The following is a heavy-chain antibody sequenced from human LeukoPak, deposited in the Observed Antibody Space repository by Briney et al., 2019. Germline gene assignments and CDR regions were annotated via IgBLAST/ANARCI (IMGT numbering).Heavy chain of an antibody. J-gene: IGHJ4*02. D-gene: IGHD2-2*01. Sequence: GASVKVSCKASGYTFTSYAMHWVRQAPGQRLEWMGGIIPIFGTANYAQKFQGRVTITADKSTSTAYMELSSLRSEDTAVYYCARANIVVVPAAIGYFDYWGQGTLVTVSS. CDR1: GYTFTSYA. CDR3: ARANIVVVPAAIGYFDY. CDR2: IIPIFGTA. V-gene: IGHV1-69*06.